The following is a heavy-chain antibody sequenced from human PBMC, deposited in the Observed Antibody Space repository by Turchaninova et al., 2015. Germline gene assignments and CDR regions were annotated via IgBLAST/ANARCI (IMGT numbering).Heavy chain of an antibody. D-gene: IGHD1-14*01. CDR3: TAYRPDDY. CDR2: IKSKTDDVTT. J-gene: IGHJ4*02. Sequence: EVQLVESGGGLVKPGGSLRLYCAASGFTLSNAWMSWVRQAPGKGLEWVGRIKSKTDDVTTDYSAPVKGSFTISRDDSKNTLYLQMNSLKTEDTAVYYCTAYRPDDYWGQGTLVTVSS. V-gene: IGHV3-15*01. CDR1: GFTLSNAW.